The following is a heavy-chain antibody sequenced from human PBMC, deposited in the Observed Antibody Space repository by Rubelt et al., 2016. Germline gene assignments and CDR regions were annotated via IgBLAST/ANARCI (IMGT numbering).Heavy chain of an antibody. Sequence: QVHLVQSGAEVKKPGASVKVSCKTSGYTFTGYYIHWVRQAPGQGLQWMGWINCNTGDTDYARKFQGRVTMTRGTFISTAYMVLSNRRSDDTAVYYCARDGHSTGDYWGQGTLVIVSS. D-gene: IGHD6-19*01. CDR2: INCNTGDT. CDR3: ARDGHSTGDY. V-gene: IGHV1-2*02. CDR1: GYTFTGYY. J-gene: IGHJ4*02.